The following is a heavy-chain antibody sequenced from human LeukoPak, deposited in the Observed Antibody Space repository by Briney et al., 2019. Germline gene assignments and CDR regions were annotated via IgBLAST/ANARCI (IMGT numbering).Heavy chain of an antibody. CDR1: GGSFSGYY. CDR2: INHSGST. V-gene: IGHV4-34*01. D-gene: IGHD4-17*01. Sequence: SETLSLTCAVYGGSFSGYYWSWIRQPPGKGLEWIGEINHSGSTNYNPSLKSRVTISVDTSKNQLSLKLSYVTAADTAVYYCARGDYGDYYGMDVWGQGTTVTVSS. CDR3: ARGDYGDYYGMDV. J-gene: IGHJ6*02.